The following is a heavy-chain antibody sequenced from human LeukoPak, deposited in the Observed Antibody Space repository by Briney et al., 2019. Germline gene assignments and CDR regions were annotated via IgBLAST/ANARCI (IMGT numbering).Heavy chain of an antibody. CDR1: GFTFSSYG. CDR3: AKFTYGDYFRGWFDP. J-gene: IGHJ5*02. V-gene: IGHV3-30*02. CDR2: IRYDGSNK. Sequence: GGSLILSCAASGFTFSSYGMHWVRPAPGKGLEWVAFIRYDGSNKYYADSVKGRFTIARDNSKNTLYLQMNSLRAEDTAVYYCAKFTYGDYFRGWFDPWGQGTLVTVSS. D-gene: IGHD4-17*01.